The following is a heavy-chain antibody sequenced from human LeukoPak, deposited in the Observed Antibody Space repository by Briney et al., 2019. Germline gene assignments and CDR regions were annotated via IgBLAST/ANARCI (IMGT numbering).Heavy chain of an antibody. Sequence: PGGSLRLSCAASGFTVSDYSMSWVRQAPGKGLEWVSAISGSGSYTDYADSVKGRFTISKDNSKNTPYMRMSSLRAEDTAVYYCAKRRYDSSGHFDSWGQGTLVTVSS. CDR1: GFTVSDYS. CDR3: AKRRYDSSGHFDS. D-gene: IGHD3-22*01. V-gene: IGHV3-23*01. J-gene: IGHJ4*02. CDR2: ISGSGSYT.